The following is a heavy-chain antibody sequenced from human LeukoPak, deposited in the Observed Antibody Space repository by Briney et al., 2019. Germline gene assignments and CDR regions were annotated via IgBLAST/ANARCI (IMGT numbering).Heavy chain of an antibody. Sequence: GESLKIFCKGSGYSFTSYWIGWVRQMPGKGLEWMGIIYPGDSDTRYSPSFQGQVTISADKSISTAYLQWSSLKASDTAMYYCARHLNYYDSSGYYSGGAFDIWGQGTMVTVSS. CDR1: GYSFTSYW. D-gene: IGHD3-22*01. CDR2: IYPGDSDT. V-gene: IGHV5-51*01. CDR3: ARHLNYYDSSGYYSGGAFDI. J-gene: IGHJ3*02.